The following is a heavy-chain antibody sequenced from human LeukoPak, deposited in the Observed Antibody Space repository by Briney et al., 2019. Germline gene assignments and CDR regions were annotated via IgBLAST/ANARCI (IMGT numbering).Heavy chain of an antibody. V-gene: IGHV3-7*03. J-gene: IGHJ4*02. CDR3: ARVGSTVTTSENGLYFDY. D-gene: IGHD4-11*01. CDR2: IKQDGSEK. Sequence: PGGSLRLSCAASGFTFSSYWMSWVRQAPGKGLEWVANIKQDGSEKYYVDSVKGRFTISRDNAKNSLYLQMNSLRAEDTAVYYCARVGSTVTTSENGLYFDYWGQGTLVTVSS. CDR1: GFTFSSYW.